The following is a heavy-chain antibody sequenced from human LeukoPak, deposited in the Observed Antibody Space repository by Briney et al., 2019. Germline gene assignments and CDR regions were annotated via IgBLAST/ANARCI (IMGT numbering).Heavy chain of an antibody. Sequence: SETLSLTCAVYGGSFSDYYWNWVRQSPGKGLEWIGEIIHRGSTNYNPSLKSRVTISLDTSKNQLSLKLGSVTAADTAVYYCARGGEGPHCRGGSCLRRGFNWFDPWGQGTLVTVSS. CDR1: GGSFSDYY. CDR2: IIHRGST. J-gene: IGHJ5*02. V-gene: IGHV4-34*01. CDR3: ARGGEGPHCRGGSCLRRGFNWFDP. D-gene: IGHD2-15*01.